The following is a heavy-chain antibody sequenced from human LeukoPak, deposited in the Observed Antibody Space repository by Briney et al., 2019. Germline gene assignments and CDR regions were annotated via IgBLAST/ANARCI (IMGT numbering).Heavy chain of an antibody. V-gene: IGHV4-59*12. J-gene: IGHJ4*02. CDR1: GGSISSYY. CDR3: AGVANYRSGERLDY. Sequence: SETLSLTCTVSGGSISSYYWSWIRQPPGKGLEWIGYIYNSGSTNYNPSLKSRVTMSVGTSKNQFSLKFRSVTAADTAVYYCAGVANYRSGERLDYWGQGTLVTVSS. D-gene: IGHD4/OR15-4a*01. CDR2: IYNSGST.